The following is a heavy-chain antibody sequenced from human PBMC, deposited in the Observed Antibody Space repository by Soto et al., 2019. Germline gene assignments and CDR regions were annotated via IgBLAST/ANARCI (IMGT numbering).Heavy chain of an antibody. D-gene: IGHD6-13*01. Sequence: EVQLVESGGGLVQPGRSLRLSCAASGFTFNDFAMHWVRQAPGKGLEWVASIDWNGANIAYAASVEGRFTISRDNVKNSLFLQMNSLRAEDTAFYFCARDSGIVAAGRFSFDPRGREPWSPSPQ. V-gene: IGHV3-9*01. CDR3: ARDSGIVAAGRFSFDP. J-gene: IGHJ5*02. CDR1: GFTFNDFA. CDR2: IDWNGANI.